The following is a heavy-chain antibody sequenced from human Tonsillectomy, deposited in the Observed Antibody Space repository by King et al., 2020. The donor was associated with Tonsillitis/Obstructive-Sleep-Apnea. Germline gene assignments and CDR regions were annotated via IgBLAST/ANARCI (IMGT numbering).Heavy chain of an antibody. V-gene: IGHV3-30*18. D-gene: IGHD4-11*01. CDR1: GFTFSSYG. CDR2: ISYDGSNK. J-gene: IGHJ4*02. CDR3: AKVTGAVTTKGY. Sequence: VQLVESGGGLVQPGRSLRLSCAASGFTFSSYGMHWVRQAPGKGLEWVAVISYDGSNKYYADSVKGRFTISRDNSKNTLYLQMNCLRAEDTAVYYCAKVTGAVTTKGYWGQGTLVTVSS.